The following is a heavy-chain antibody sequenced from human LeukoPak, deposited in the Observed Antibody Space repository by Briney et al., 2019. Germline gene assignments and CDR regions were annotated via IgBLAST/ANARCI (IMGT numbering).Heavy chain of an antibody. V-gene: IGHV1-2*02. D-gene: IGHD2-2*01. CDR2: INPNSGGT. Sequence: GASVKVSCKASGYTFTGYYMHWVRQAPGQGLEWMGWINPNSGGTNYAQKFQGRVTMTRDTSISTAYMELSRLRSDDTAVYYCARDGGYCSSTSCYARNWFDPWGQGTLVTVSS. CDR1: GYTFTGYY. CDR3: ARDGGYCSSTSCYARNWFDP. J-gene: IGHJ5*02.